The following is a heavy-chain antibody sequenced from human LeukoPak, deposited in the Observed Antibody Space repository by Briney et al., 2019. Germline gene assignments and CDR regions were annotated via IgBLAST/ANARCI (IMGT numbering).Heavy chain of an antibody. D-gene: IGHD5-18*01. CDR1: GFTFSSYA. Sequence: GGSLRLSCAASGFTFSSYAMSWVSQAPGKGLEWVSAISGSGGSTYYADSVKGRFTISRDNSKNTLYLQMNSLRAEDTAVYYCAKSRGYSYGYPFDYWGQGTLVTVSS. J-gene: IGHJ4*02. CDR2: ISGSGGST. CDR3: AKSRGYSYGYPFDY. V-gene: IGHV3-23*01.